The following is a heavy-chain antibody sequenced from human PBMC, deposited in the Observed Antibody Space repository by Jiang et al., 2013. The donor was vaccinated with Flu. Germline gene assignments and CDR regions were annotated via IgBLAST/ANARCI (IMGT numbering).Heavy chain of an antibody. V-gene: IGHV5-10-1*01. CDR3: VSGGSGTNFYYGMDV. Sequence: SLTSYWINWVRQMPGKGLEWMGRIDPSDSYINYNPSFQGHVTISGDKSISTAYLQWSSLKASDTAMYYCVSGGSGTNFYYGMDVWGKGTTVTVSS. CDR1: SLTSYW. CDR2: IDPSDSYI. J-gene: IGHJ6*04. D-gene: IGHD3-10*01.